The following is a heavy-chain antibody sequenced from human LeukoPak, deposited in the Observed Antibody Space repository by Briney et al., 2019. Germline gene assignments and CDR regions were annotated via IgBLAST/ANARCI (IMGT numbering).Heavy chain of an antibody. J-gene: IGHJ6*02. CDR3: ARDNVRTMIVVVMYYYYGMDV. Sequence: GGSLRLSCAASGFTFSSYSMNWVRQAPGKGLEWVSSISSSSSYIYYADSVKGRFTISRDNAKNSLYLQMNSLRAEDTAVYYCARDNVRTMIVVVMYYYYGMDVWGQGTTVTVSS. D-gene: IGHD3-22*01. CDR2: ISSSSSYI. CDR1: GFTFSSYS. V-gene: IGHV3-21*01.